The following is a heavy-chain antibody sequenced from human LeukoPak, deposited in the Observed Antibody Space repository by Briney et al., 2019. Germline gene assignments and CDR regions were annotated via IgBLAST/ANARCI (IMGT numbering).Heavy chain of an antibody. CDR3: ARLNYGSGSYYRGFDY. CDR2: TYYRSKWYN. Sequence: SQTFSLTCAISGDSVSSNSAAWNWIRQSPSRGLEWLGRTYYRSKWYNDYAVSVKSRITINPDTSKNQFSLQLNSVTPEDTAVYYCARLNYGSGSYYRGFDYWGQGTLVTVSS. J-gene: IGHJ4*02. V-gene: IGHV6-1*01. D-gene: IGHD3-10*01. CDR1: GDSVSSNSAA.